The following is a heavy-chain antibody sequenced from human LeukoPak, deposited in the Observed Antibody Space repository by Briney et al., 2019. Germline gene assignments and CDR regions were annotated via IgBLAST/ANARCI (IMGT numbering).Heavy chain of an antibody. CDR1: GFTLSSHW. D-gene: IGHD5-12*01. V-gene: IGHV3-74*01. CDR3: ARATRLPRAFDI. Sequence: GGSLRLSCAASGFTLSSHWMHWVRQAPGKGLVWVSRINSDGSSTSYAYSVKGRFTISNANDKNTSYLLMYSLRAEDTAVYYCARATRLPRAFDIWGQGTVVTVSS. J-gene: IGHJ3*02. CDR2: INSDGSST.